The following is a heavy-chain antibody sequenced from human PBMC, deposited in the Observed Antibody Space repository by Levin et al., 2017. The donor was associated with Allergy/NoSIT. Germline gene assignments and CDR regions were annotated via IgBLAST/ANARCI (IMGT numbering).Heavy chain of an antibody. CDR1: GFTFSGHA. V-gene: IGHV3-23*01. CDR2: IPSNGYNT. J-gene: IGHJ4*02. Sequence: GESLKISCVASGFTFSGHAMSWVRQAPGKGLEWVSAIPSNGYNTYYADSMKGRFTISRDDSKNTLYLDMHSLRADDTAVYYCARYDDEAMIDYWGRGTLVTVSS. CDR3: ARYDDEAMIDY. D-gene: IGHD3-16*01.